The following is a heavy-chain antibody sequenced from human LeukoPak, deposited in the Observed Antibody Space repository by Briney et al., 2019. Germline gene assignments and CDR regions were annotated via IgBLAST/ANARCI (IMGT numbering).Heavy chain of an antibody. V-gene: IGHV3-30-3*01. CDR2: ISYDGSNK. D-gene: IGHD2-2*01. Sequence: GGSRRLSCTASGFTFSTFAILCVRQAPAKGLDRVAVISYDGSNKDYAVSVKCRFTLSRDNSANTVYLQMNSLRPDDRAVNYCARYQRCFDCWGQGTPVTVST. CDR3: ARYQRCFDC. J-gene: IGHJ4*02. CDR1: GFTFSTFA.